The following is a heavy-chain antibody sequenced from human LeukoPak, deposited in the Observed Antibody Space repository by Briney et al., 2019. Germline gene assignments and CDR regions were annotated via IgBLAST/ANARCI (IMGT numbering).Heavy chain of an antibody. J-gene: IGHJ4*02. CDR3: ARLTRLSTSPDRYYLDY. CDR1: GDSISSYY. D-gene: IGHD6-6*01. Sequence: PSETLSLTCTVSGDSISSYYWSWIRQPPGKGLQWIGYIYTSGGTNYIPSLKGRVTISIDTSKTQFSQKLRSVNAADSAVYYCARLTRLSTSPDRYYLDYWGQGTLVTVSS. CDR2: IYTSGGT. V-gene: IGHV4-4*09.